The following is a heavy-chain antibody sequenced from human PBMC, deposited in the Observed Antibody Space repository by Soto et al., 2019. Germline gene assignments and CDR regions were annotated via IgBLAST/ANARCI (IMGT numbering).Heavy chain of an antibody. D-gene: IGHD1-26*01. J-gene: IGHJ4*02. CDR1: GGTVSSGSYY. Sequence: SETLCLTCTVSGGTVSSGSYYWTWHRQPPGRGLEWIGYIYYSESTNYNPSLKSRVTISVDTSKNQFSLKLSSVTAADTAVYYCARDQSGSYFDSWGQGTLVTVSS. CDR3: ARDQSGSYFDS. CDR2: IYYSEST. V-gene: IGHV4-61*01.